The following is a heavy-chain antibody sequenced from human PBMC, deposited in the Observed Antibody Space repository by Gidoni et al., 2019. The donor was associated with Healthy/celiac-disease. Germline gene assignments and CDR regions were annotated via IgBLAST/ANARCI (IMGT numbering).Heavy chain of an antibody. D-gene: IGHD3-22*01. CDR2: IYTSGST. J-gene: IGHJ4*02. CDR3: ARGLPSHFPSSGYYYFDY. Sequence: QVQLQESGLGLVQPSQTLSLTCTVSGGSISSGSYYWSWIRQPAGKGLEWIGRIYTSGSTNYNPSLKSRVTISVDTSKNQFSLKLSSVTAADTAVYYCARGLPSHFPSSGYYYFDYWGQGTLVTVSS. V-gene: IGHV4-61*02. CDR1: GGSISSGSYY.